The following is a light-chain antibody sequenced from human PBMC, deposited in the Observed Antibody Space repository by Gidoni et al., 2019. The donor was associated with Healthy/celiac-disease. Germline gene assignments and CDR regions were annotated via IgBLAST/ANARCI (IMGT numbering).Light chain of an antibody. Sequence: DIVMTQSPDSLAVSLGERATINCKSSQSVLYSSNNKNYLAWYQQKPGQPPKLLIYWASTRESGVPDRFSGSGSGTDFTLTISSLQAEDVAVYYCQQYYSTWVTFXPXTKVDIK. V-gene: IGKV4-1*01. CDR1: QSVLYSSNNKNY. J-gene: IGKJ3*01. CDR3: QQYYSTWVT. CDR2: WAS.